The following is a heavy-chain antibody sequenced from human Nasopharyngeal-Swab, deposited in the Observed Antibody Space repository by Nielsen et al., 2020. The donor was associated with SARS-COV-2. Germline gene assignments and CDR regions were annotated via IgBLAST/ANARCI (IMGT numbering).Heavy chain of an antibody. V-gene: IGHV4-61*02. D-gene: IGHD6-6*01. CDR3: AREFSSSYYYYYYMDV. Sequence: SETLSLTCTVSGGSISSGSYYWSWIRQPAGKVLEWIGRIYTSGSTNYNPSLKSRVTISVDTSKNQFSLKLSSVTAADTAVYYCAREFSSSYYYYYYMDVWGKGTTVTVSS. CDR2: IYTSGST. CDR1: GGSISSGSYY. J-gene: IGHJ6*03.